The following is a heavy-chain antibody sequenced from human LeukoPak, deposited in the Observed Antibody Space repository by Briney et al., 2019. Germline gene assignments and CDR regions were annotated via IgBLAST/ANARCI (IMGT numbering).Heavy chain of an antibody. V-gene: IGHV4-39*07. J-gene: IGHJ4*02. CDR2: IYYSGST. CDR1: GGSISSSSYH. CDR3: ARDRAYYYDSSGYPPFDY. Sequence: SETLSLTCTVSGGSISSSSYHWGWIRQPPGKGLEWIGSIYYSGSTYYNPSLKSRVTISVDTSKNQFSLKLSSVTAADTAVYYCARDRAYYYDSSGYPPFDYWGQGTLVTVSS. D-gene: IGHD3-22*01.